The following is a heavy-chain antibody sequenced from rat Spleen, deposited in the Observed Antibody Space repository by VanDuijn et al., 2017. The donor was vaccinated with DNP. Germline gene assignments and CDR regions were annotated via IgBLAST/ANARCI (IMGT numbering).Heavy chain of an antibody. J-gene: IGHJ4*01. V-gene: IGHV5-31*01. CDR3: ARHXXXMPXXYVXXX. CDR1: GFTFNNYW. CDR2: ITITGGST. Sequence: EVQLVESGGGLVQPGRSLKLSCVASGFTFNNYWMTWIRQAPGKGLEWVASITITGGSTYYPDSVKGRFTISRDNAQSTLYLQMDSLRSEDTATYYXARHXXXMPXXYVXXXWGXXXSVTVS.